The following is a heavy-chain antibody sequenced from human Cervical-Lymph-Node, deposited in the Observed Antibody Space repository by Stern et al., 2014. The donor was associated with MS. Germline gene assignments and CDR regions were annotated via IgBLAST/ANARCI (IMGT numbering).Heavy chain of an antibody. D-gene: IGHD2-21*01. V-gene: IGHV3-9*01. CDR2: IIWNSANV. J-gene: IGHJ4*01. Sequence: EVQLVESGAGLVQPCRSLRLSCAASGFTFDDYAMHWVRQGPDQGLGLVSGIIWNSANVAYADSVKARFTISRSNAKKSLYLQMNSLGAEDTAFYYCVKDVDASVAVSFDYWGHGTLVTVSS. CDR3: VKDVDASVAVSFDY. CDR1: GFTFDDYA.